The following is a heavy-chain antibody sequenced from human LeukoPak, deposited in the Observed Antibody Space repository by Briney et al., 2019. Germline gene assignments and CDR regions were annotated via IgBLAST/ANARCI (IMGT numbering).Heavy chain of an antibody. CDR3: AKVDALDSYGFGAFDI. J-gene: IGHJ3*02. Sequence: GGSLRLSCAASGFTFSSYSMHWVRQAPRKGLAWVSSISSSSSYIYYADSVKGRFTISRDNSKNTLYLQMNSLRAEDTAVYYCAKVDALDSYGFGAFDIWGQGTMVTVSS. D-gene: IGHD5-18*01. CDR1: GFTFSSYS. V-gene: IGHV3-21*04. CDR2: ISSSSSYI.